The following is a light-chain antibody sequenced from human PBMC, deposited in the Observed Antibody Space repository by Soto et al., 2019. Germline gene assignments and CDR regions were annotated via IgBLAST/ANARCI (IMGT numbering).Light chain of an antibody. CDR3: QQRSNWPPTT. Sequence: EIVLTQSPGTLSLSPGERATLSCRASQSVGNNYLAWYQQKPGQAPRLLIYGASNRATGIPARFSGSGSGTDFTLTISSLEPEDFAVYYCQQRSNWPPTTFGQGTRLEIK. CDR2: GAS. CDR1: QSVGNNY. J-gene: IGKJ5*01. V-gene: IGKV3-11*01.